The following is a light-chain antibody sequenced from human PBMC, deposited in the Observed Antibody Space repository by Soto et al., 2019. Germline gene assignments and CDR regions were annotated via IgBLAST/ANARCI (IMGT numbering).Light chain of an antibody. CDR1: QSITSNF. V-gene: IGKV3D-20*01. CDR3: HHFADSPT. Sequence: IVLTQSPVTLSLSPGERATLSCGASQSITSNFVAWYQKKPGLAPRLLIFDASTRAIGIPDRFSGSGSGTDFTRTIRGLEPEDSAVYYCHHFADSPTFGGGTKVEIK. J-gene: IGKJ4*01. CDR2: DAS.